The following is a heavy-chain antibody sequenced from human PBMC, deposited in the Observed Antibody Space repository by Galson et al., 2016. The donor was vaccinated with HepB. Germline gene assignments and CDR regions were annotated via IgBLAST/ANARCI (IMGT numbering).Heavy chain of an antibody. J-gene: IGHJ3*01. CDR3: AKIRVIAATVSAVDV. V-gene: IGHV3-23*01. CDR1: GFTFNNYA. CDR2: ISGSSSNI. Sequence: SLRLSCAASGFTFNNYAMTWVRQTPGKGLEWVSTISGSSSNIYYADSVKGRFTISRDNSKNTVYLQMNSLRAEDTAIFYCAKIRVIAATVSAVDVWGQGTMVTVSS. D-gene: IGHD2-15*01.